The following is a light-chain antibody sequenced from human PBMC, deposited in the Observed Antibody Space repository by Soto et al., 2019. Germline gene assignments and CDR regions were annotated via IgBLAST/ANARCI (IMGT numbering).Light chain of an antibody. J-gene: IGKJ3*01. V-gene: IGKV3-15*01. CDR2: NAA. CDR1: QRIDTS. CDR3: QQYYKWPPFN. Sequence: EIVMTQSPATLSVSPGERATLSCRASQRIDTSLAWYQQRPGQAPRLLLYNAATRATGIPARFSGRGFGTEFTLTISSLQSEDFALYYCQQYYKWPPFNFGPGTKVDI.